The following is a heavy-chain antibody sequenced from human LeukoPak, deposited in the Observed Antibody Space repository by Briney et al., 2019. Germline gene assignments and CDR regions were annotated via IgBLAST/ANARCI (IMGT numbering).Heavy chain of an antibody. V-gene: IGHV4-39*07. J-gene: IGHJ2*01. CDR3: ASPSSGGYFDL. D-gene: IGHD6-19*01. Sequence: SETLSLTCTVSGGSISSYYWSWIRQPPGKGLEWIGSIYYSGSTYYNPSLKSRVTISVDTSKNQFSLKLSSVTAADTAVYYCASPSSGGYFDLWGRGTLVTVSS. CDR2: IYYSGST. CDR1: GGSISSYY.